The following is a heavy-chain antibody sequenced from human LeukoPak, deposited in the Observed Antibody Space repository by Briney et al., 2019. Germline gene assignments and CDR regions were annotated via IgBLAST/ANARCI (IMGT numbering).Heavy chain of an antibody. Sequence: GESLKTSCKGSGYSFINYRISWVRQMPGKGLEWMGRIDPSDSYTHYSPSFQGHVTLSADKSISTASLQWTNLKASDTAMYYCALLLTSGYLADYWGQGTLVTVSS. CDR1: GYSFINYR. V-gene: IGHV5-10-1*01. CDR2: IDPSDSYT. CDR3: ALLLTSGYLADY. J-gene: IGHJ4*02. D-gene: IGHD3-22*01.